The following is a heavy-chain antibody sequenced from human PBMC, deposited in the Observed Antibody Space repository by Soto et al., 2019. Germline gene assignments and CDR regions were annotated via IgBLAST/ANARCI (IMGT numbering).Heavy chain of an antibody. CDR2: IYYSGST. D-gene: IGHD3-3*02. V-gene: IGHV4-59*06. CDR1: GGSISSYY. CDR3: ARDKGTHFVSYGMEV. Sequence: SETLSLTCTVSGGSISSYYWIWIRQHPGKGLEWIGYIYYSGSTYYNPSLKSRVTISVDTSKNQFSLKLSSVTAADTAVYYCARDKGTHFVSYGMEVWGQGTTVTLSS. J-gene: IGHJ6*01.